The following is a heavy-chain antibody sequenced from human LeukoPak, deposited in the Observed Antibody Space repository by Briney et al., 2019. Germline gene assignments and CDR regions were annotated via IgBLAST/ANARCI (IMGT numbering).Heavy chain of an antibody. D-gene: IGHD4-17*01. CDR2: IYYSGST. V-gene: IGHV4-59*01. CDR1: GGSISSYY. Sequence: SETLSLTCTVSGGSISSYYWSRIRQPPGKGLEWIGYIYYSGSTNYNPSLKSRVTISVDTSKNQFSLKLSSVTAADTAVYYCARARRYGDYEDWGQGTLVTVSS. J-gene: IGHJ4*02. CDR3: ARARRYGDYED.